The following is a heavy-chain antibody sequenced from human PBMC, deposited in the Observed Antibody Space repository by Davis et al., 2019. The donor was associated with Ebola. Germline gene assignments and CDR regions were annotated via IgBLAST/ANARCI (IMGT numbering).Heavy chain of an antibody. CDR3: ARYNSAYERADLDY. Sequence: GESLKISCAASGFTFSSYDMHWVRQATGKGLEWVSAIGTAGDTYYPGSVKGRFTISRDNAKNMLYLQMDSLRVEDTAVYYCARYNSAYERADLDYWGQGTLVTVSS. V-gene: IGHV3-13*01. J-gene: IGHJ4*02. CDR2: IGTAGDT. D-gene: IGHD5-12*01. CDR1: GFTFSSYD.